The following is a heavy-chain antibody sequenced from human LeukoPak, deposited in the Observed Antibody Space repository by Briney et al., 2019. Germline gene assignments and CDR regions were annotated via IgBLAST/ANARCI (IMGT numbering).Heavy chain of an antibody. CDR3: ARGYYDFWSGYYDAFDI. CDR1: GFTFSGYW. Sequence: PGGSLRLSCAASGFTFSGYWMSWVRQAPRKGLEWVANIKQDGSEKYYVDSVKGRFTISRDNAKNSLYLQMNSLRAEDTAVYYCARGYYDFWSGYYDAFDIWGQGTMVTVSS. V-gene: IGHV3-7*04. CDR2: IKQDGSEK. D-gene: IGHD3-3*01. J-gene: IGHJ3*02.